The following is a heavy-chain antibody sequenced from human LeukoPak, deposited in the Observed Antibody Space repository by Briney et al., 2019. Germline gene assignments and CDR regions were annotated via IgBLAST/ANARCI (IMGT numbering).Heavy chain of an antibody. D-gene: IGHD1-26*01. CDR3: ARGRGSYTSGYYYYMDV. CDR1: GFTFDDYG. V-gene: IGHV3-20*04. Sequence: GGSLRLSCAASGFTFDDYGMSWVRQAPGKGLEWVSGINWNGGSTGYADSVKGRFTISRDNAKNSLYLQMNSLRAEDTALYYCARGRGSYTSGYYYYMDVWGKGTTVTVSS. CDR2: INWNGGST. J-gene: IGHJ6*03.